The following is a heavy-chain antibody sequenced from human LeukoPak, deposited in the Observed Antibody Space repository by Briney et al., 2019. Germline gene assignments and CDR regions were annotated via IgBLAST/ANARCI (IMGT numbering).Heavy chain of an antibody. D-gene: IGHD1-26*01. Sequence: SDTLSLTCTVSGGPIIITGYYWGWIRQPPGKGLERIGSIYYSGTTYYNSSVKRPVSISIDTSKNLFSLSLNYLTAEDTAVYYCVLGSHSPRGWFDPWGQGTLVTVSS. V-gene: IGHV4-39*07. J-gene: IGHJ5*02. CDR1: GGPIIITGYY. CDR2: IYYSGTT. CDR3: VLGSHSPRGWFDP.